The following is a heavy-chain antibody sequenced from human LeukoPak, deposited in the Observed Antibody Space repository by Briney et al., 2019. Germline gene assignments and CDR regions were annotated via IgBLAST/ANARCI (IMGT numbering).Heavy chain of an antibody. CDR1: GFSLSTSGVG. CDR3: ANRHDIAVHLDY. V-gene: IGHV2-5*01. D-gene: IGHD6-19*01. CDR2: IYWNDDK. J-gene: IGHJ4*02. Sequence: SGPTLVNPTQTLTLTCTFSGFSLSTSGVGVGWILQPPGKALEWLALIYWNDDKRYIPSLKSRLTITKDTSKNQVVLTMTNMDPVDTATYYCANRHDIAVHLDYWGPGTLVTVSS.